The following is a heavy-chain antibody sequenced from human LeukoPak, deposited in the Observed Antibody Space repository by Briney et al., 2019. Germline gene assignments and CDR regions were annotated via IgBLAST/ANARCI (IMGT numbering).Heavy chain of an antibody. D-gene: IGHD4-11*01. CDR1: GFTFSSYG. CDR2: IWYDGSNK. V-gene: IGHV3-33*01. CDR3: ARDRHSNYPDY. J-gene: IGHJ4*02. Sequence: GGSLRPSCAASGFTFSSYGMPWVRQAPGKGLEWVAVIWYDGSNKYYADSVKGRFTISRDNSKNTLYLQMNSLRAEDTAVYYCARDRHSNYPDYWGQGTLVTVSS.